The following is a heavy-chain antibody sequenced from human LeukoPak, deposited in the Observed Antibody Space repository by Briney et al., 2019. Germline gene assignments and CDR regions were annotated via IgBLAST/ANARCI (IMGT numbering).Heavy chain of an antibody. CDR1: GGTFSSYA. D-gene: IGHD5-24*01. V-gene: IGHV1-69*05. CDR2: IIPIFGTA. J-gene: IGHJ4*02. CDR3: ARGEVEMATITYLDY. Sequence: GSSVKVSCKASGGTFSSYAISWVRQAPGQGLEWMGGIIPIFGTANYAQKFQGRVTITTDESTSTAYMELSGLRSEDTAVYYCARGEVEMATITYLDYWGQGTLVTVSS.